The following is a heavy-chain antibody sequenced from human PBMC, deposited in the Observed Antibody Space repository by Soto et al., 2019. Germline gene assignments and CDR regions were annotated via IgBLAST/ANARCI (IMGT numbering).Heavy chain of an antibody. V-gene: IGHV3-13*04. CDR2: IGTAGDT. CDR3: ARFAVGQLSDY. D-gene: IGHD6-13*01. J-gene: IGHJ4*02. Sequence: EVQLVESGGGLVQPGGSLRLSCAASGFTFSSYDMHWVRQATGKGLEWVSAIGTAGDTYYPGSVKGRFTIPGEIAKNSLYLQLNSLRAGDTAVYYCARFAVGQLSDYWGQGPMVTVSS. CDR1: GFTFSSYD.